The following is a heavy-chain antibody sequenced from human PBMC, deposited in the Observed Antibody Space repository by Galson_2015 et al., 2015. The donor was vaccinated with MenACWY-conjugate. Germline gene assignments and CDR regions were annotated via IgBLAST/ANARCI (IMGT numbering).Heavy chain of an antibody. CDR3: TRRIAVGGTRYFDL. J-gene: IGHJ2*01. Sequence: PRLSCAASGFTFSETWMNWVRQAPGKGLEWVGRIKSKNDGETRDYAAPVKDRVTISRDDSKNTLYLQMSSLKTEDTGIYYCTRRIAVGGTRYFDLWGRGTLVTVSS. V-gene: IGHV3-15*07. CDR2: IKSKNDGETR. CDR1: GFTFSETW. D-gene: IGHD1-1*01.